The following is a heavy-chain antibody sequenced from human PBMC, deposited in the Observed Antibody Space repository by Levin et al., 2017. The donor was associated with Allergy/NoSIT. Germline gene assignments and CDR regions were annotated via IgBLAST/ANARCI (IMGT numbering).Heavy chain of an antibody. V-gene: IGHV3-15*01. D-gene: IGHD4-17*01. J-gene: IGHJ4*02. Sequence: SCAASGFPFTDAWMSWVRQAPGKGLAWVGRILSKGSGGTTDYATPVRGRFTISRDDSKSTVYLQMNSLKTEDTAVYYCAWMTTRTTINYWGQGTLVTVSS. CDR3: AWMTTRTTINY. CDR2: ILSKGSGGTT. CDR1: GFPFTDAW.